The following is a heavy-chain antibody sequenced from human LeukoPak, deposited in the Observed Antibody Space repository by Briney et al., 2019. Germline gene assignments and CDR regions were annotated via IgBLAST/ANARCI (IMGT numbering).Heavy chain of an antibody. V-gene: IGHV4-34*01. Sequence: SETLSLTCAVYGGSFSGYYWSWIRQPPGKGLEWIGEINHSGSTNYNPSLKSRVTISVDTSKNQFSLKLSSVTAAGTAVYYCARVGGDVVVPAAICFDYWGQGTLVTVSS. D-gene: IGHD2-2*01. CDR2: INHSGST. CDR1: GGSFSGYY. CDR3: ARVGGDVVVPAAICFDY. J-gene: IGHJ4*02.